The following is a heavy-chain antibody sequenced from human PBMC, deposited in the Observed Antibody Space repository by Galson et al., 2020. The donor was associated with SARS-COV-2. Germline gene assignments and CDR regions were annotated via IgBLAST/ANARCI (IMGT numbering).Heavy chain of an antibody. CDR1: GFIFFDAH. V-gene: IGHV3-11*01. Sequence: GGSLRLSCAASGFIFFDAHMTWIRQAPGKELEWISYIKNRGDTMYYADSVKGRFIISRDNGNNLLYLQVNSLRVEDTAIYYCARESWGSLDPWGQGTLVTVST. CDR3: ARESWGSLDP. CDR2: IKNRGDTM. J-gene: IGHJ5*02. D-gene: IGHD3-16*01.